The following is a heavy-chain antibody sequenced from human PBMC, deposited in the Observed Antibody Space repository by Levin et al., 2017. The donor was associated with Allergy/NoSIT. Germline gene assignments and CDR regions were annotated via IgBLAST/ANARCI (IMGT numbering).Heavy chain of an antibody. J-gene: IGHJ5*02. CDR2: ISYDGSNK. CDR3: ARVGEKQLVENWFDP. D-gene: IGHD6-6*01. CDR1: GFTFSSYA. Sequence: PGGSLRLSCAASGFTFSSYAMHWVRQAPGKGLEWVAVISYDGSNKYYADSVKGRFTISRDNSKNTLYLQMNSLRAEDTAVYYCARVGEKQLVENWFDPWGQGTLVTVSS. V-gene: IGHV3-30-3*01.